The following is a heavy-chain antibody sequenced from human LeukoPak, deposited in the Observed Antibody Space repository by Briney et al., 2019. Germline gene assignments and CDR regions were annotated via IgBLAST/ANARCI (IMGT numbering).Heavy chain of an antibody. CDR3: ASDQSSSSWAFDY. CDR2: IIPIFGTA. CDR1: GGTFSSYA. V-gene: IGHV1-69*01. D-gene: IGHD6-13*01. J-gene: IGHJ4*02. Sequence: SVKVSCKASGGTFSSYAITWVRQAPGQGLEWMGGIIPIFGTANYAQKFQGRVTITADESTSTAYMELSSLRSEDTAVYYCASDQSSSSWAFDYWGQGSLVTVSS.